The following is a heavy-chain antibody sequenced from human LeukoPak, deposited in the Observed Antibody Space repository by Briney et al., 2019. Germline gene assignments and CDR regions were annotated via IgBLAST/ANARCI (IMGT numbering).Heavy chain of an antibody. D-gene: IGHD3-22*01. Sequence: SETLSLTCTVSGGSISSYYWSWIRQPPGKGLEWIGYIYYSGSTNYNPSLKSRVTISVDTSKNQFSLKLSSVTAADTAVYYCARGVREGYYDSSGYYSDWGQGTLVTVSS. CDR1: GGSISSYY. V-gene: IGHV4-59*01. J-gene: IGHJ4*02. CDR3: ARGVREGYYDSSGYYSD. CDR2: IYYSGST.